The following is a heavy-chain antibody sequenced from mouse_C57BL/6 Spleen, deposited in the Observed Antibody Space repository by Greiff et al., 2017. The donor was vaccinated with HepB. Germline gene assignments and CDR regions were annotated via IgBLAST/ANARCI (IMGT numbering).Heavy chain of an antibody. V-gene: IGHV1-61*01. Sequence: QVQLQQPGAELVRPGSSVKLSCKASGYTFTSYWMDWVKQRPGQGLEWIGNIYPSDSETHYNQKFKDKATLTVDKSSSTAYMQLSSLTSEDSAVYYWARRENYYGSSHFDYWGQGTTLTVSS. D-gene: IGHD1-1*01. CDR3: ARRENYYGSSHFDY. J-gene: IGHJ2*01. CDR2: IYPSDSET. CDR1: GYTFTSYW.